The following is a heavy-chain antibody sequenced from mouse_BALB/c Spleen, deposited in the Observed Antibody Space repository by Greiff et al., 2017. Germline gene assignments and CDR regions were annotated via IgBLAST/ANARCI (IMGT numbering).Heavy chain of an antibody. CDR1: GFTFSDYY. V-gene: IGHV5-4*02. Sequence: EVQGVESGGGLVKPGGSLKLSCAASGFTFSDYYMYWVRQTPEKRLEWVATISDGGSYTYYPDSVKGRFTISRDNAKNNLYLQMSSLKSEDTAMYYCARDEGYGSFAYWGQGTLVTVSA. J-gene: IGHJ3*01. CDR3: ARDEGYGSFAY. CDR2: ISDGGSYT. D-gene: IGHD2-10*02.